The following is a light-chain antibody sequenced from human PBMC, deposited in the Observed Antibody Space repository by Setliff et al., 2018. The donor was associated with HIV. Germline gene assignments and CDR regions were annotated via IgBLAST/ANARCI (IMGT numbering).Light chain of an antibody. J-gene: IGLJ3*02. CDR3: CSYAVIPPWV. V-gene: IGLV2-8*01. CDR1: SSDVGAYND. CDR2: EVN. Sequence: QSVLTQPPSASGSPGQSVTISCTGTSSDVGAYNDVSWYKQHQGKDPKLMIYEVNKRPSGVPDRFSGSKSSNPASLTVSGLQAEDEADYYCCSYAVIPPWVFGGGTKVTVL.